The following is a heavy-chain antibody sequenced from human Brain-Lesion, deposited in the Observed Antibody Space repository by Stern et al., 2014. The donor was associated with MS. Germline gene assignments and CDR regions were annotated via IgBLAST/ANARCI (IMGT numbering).Heavy chain of an antibody. CDR1: GGTFSSYT. CDR3: ARESTGDAFDI. Sequence: VQLLESGAEVKKPGSSVKVSCKTSGGTFSSYTITWVRQAPGQGLEWMGRIISLLDITDYAQKFQGRVPITADKSTSTAYMELSSLRSEDTAVYYCARESTGDAFDIWGQGTMGTVSS. V-gene: IGHV1-69*09. CDR2: IISLLDIT. D-gene: IGHD3-10*01. J-gene: IGHJ3*02.